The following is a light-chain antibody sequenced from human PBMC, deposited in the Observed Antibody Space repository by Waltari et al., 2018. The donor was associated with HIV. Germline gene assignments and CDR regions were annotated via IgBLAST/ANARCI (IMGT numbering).Light chain of an antibody. J-gene: IGLJ2*01. CDR3: SSYAGSNNLV. CDR2: AVS. V-gene: IGLV2-8*01. Sequence: QSALTQPPSASGSPGQSVTISCTGTSSDVGGYNYVSWYRHHPGKAPKLMIYAVSKRPSGVPARFSGSKSGNTASLTVSGLQAEDEADYYCSSYAGSNNLVFGGGTKLTVL. CDR1: SSDVGGYNY.